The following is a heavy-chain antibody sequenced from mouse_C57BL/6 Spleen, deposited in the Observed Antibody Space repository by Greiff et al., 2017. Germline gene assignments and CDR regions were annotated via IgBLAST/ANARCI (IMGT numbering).Heavy chain of an antibody. J-gene: IGHJ3*01. CDR2: ISGGGGNT. V-gene: IGHV5-9*01. CDR1: GFTFSSYT. Sequence: EVKLVESGGGLVKPGGSLKLSCAASGFTFSSYTMSWVRQTPEKRLEWVATISGGGGNTYYPDSVKGRFTISRDNAKNTLYLQMSSLRSEDSALYYCARQDGYWFAYWGQGTLVTVSA. D-gene: IGHD2-3*01. CDR3: ARQDGYWFAY.